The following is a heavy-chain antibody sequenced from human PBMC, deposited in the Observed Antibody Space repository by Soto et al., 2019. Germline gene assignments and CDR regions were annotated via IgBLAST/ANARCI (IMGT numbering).Heavy chain of an antibody. CDR3: AKRVDYDILTGYVLD. D-gene: IGHD3-9*01. J-gene: IGHJ4*02. Sequence: PGGSLRLSCAASGFTFSSYAMSWVRQAPGKGLEWVSAISGSGGSTYYADSVKGRFTISRDNSKNTLYLQMNSLRAEDTAVYYCAKRVDYDILTGYVLDWGQGTLVTVSS. CDR1: GFTFSSYA. V-gene: IGHV3-23*01. CDR2: ISGSGGST.